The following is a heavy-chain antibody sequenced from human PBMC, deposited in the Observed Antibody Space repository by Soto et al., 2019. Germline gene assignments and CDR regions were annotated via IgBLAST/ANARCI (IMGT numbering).Heavy chain of an antibody. CDR1: GFTFSSYG. J-gene: IGHJ4*02. CDR2: ISYDGSNK. V-gene: IGHV3-30*18. CDR3: EKDSNWYSNHTDY. Sequence: GGSLRLSCAASGFTFSSYGMHWVRQAPGKGLEWVAVISYDGSNKYYADSVKGRFTISRDNSKNTLYLQMNSLRAEDTAVYYCEKDSNWYSNHTDYWGQGT. D-gene: IGHD4-4*01.